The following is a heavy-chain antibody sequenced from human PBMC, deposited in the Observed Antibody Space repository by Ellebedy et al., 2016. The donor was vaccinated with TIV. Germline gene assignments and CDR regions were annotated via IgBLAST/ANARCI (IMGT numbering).Heavy chain of an antibody. CDR2: IYPRDSDA. Sequence: GESLKISXKASGYDFNTYWITWVRQMPGKGLEWMGIIYPRDSDARYSPAFQGQVTMSVDKSLTTAYLQWKSLRATDTAIYFCARRAYSWGYYYGLDVWGQGTGVAVS. D-gene: IGHD2-21*01. CDR3: ARRAYSWGYYYGLDV. V-gene: IGHV5-51*01. CDR1: GYDFNTYW. J-gene: IGHJ6*02.